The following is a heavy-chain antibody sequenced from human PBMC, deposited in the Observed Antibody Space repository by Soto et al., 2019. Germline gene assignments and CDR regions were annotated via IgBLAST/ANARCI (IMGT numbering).Heavy chain of an antibody. CDR3: ARSSSYSSGSNDY. V-gene: IGHV4-34*01. CDR2: INHSGST. D-gene: IGHD6-19*01. CDR1: GGSFSGYY. J-gene: IGHJ4*02. Sequence: QVQLQQWGAGLLKPSETLSLTCAVYGGSFSGYYWRWIRQPPGKGLEWIGEINHSGSTNYNPSLKSQVTISVDTSKNQFSLKLSSVTDADTAVYYCARSSSYSSGSNDYWGQGTLVTVSS.